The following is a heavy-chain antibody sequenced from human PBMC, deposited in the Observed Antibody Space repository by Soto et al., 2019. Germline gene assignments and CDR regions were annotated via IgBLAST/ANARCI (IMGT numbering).Heavy chain of an antibody. CDR2: ISGSGDST. J-gene: IGHJ4*02. CDR1: GFTFSNYA. D-gene: IGHD2-15*01. Sequence: EVQLLDSGGGLVQPGGSLRLSCAASGFTFSNYAMNWVRQAPGKGLEWVSVISGSGDSTYYADSVKGRFTISRDNSKNTLYLQMNSLGAEDTAVYYCARRGPGSSLDSWGQGTLVTVSS. V-gene: IGHV3-23*01. CDR3: ARRGPGSSLDS.